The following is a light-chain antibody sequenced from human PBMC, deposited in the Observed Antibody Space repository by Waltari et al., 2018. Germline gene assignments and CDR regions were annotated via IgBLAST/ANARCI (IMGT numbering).Light chain of an antibody. Sequence: QLVLTQSPSASASLGASVTLTCTLSRGHSSNVTAWLQQQPAKGPRYLRKVNSDGSHSKGDEIPDRFSGSSSGAERYLTISSLQSEDEADYYCQTGGHGTWVFGGGTKLTVL. J-gene: IGLJ3*02. CDR2: VNSDGSH. CDR1: RGHSSNV. CDR3: QTGGHGTWV. V-gene: IGLV4-69*01.